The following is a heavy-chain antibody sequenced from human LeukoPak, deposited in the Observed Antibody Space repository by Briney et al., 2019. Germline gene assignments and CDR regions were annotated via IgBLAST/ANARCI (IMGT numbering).Heavy chain of an antibody. CDR3: ARADILVYYYYYGMDV. CDR2: ISAYNGNT. CDR1: GYTFTSYG. D-gene: IGHD3-9*01. V-gene: IGHV1-18*01. Sequence: ASVKVSCKASGYTFTSYGISWVRQAPEQGLEWMGWISAYNGNTNYAQKLQGRVTMTTDTSTSTAYMELRSLRSDDTAVYYCARADILVYYYYYGMDVWGQGTTVTVSS. J-gene: IGHJ6*02.